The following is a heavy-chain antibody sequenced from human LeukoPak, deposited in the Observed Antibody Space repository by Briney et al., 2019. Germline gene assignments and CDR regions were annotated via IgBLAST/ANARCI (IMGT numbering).Heavy chain of an antibody. V-gene: IGHV4-4*07. J-gene: IGHJ3*02. CDR2: IYTSGGT. Sequence: SETLSLTCTVSSASLSSFSWIWVRQPAGKGLEWIGRIYTSGGTDYNPSLESRLTISVDTSKNQCSLKLNSVTVADTAVYYCARDSPFTMYHAFDIWGQGTVVTVSS. D-gene: IGHD3-10*02. CDR3: ARDSPFTMYHAFDI. CDR1: SASLSSFS.